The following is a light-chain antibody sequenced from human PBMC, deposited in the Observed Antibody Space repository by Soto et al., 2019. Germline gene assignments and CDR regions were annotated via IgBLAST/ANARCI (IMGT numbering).Light chain of an antibody. CDR3: CSYAGSSTWVV. V-gene: IGLV2-23*01. J-gene: IGLJ2*01. Sequence: QSALTQPASVSGSPGQSITISCTGTSSDVGSYNLVSWYQQHPGKAPKLMIYEGSKRPSGVSNRFSGSKPANTASLTIAGLPAEDEADYYCCSYAGSSTWVVFGGGTQLTVL. CDR2: EGS. CDR1: SSDVGSYNL.